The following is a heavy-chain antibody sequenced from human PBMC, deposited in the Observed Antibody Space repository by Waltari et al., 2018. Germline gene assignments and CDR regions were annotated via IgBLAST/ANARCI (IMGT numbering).Heavy chain of an antibody. CDR3: ARALRDSGSRRRNAFDI. D-gene: IGHD1-26*01. CDR2: IIPIFGTA. J-gene: IGHJ3*02. V-gene: IGHV1-69*05. Sequence: QIQLVQSGAEVKKPGSSVKVSCKASGGTFSSYAISWVRQAPGQGLEWMGGIIPIFGTANYAQKFQGRVTITTDESTSTAYMELSSLRSEDTAVYYCARALRDSGSRRRNAFDIWGQGTMVTVSS. CDR1: GGTFSSYA.